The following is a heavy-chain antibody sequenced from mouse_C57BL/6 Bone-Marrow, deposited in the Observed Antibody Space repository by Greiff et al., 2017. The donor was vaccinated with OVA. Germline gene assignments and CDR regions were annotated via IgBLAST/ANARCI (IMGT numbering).Heavy chain of an antibody. CDR2: IDPENGDT. V-gene: IGHV14-4*01. Sequence: VQLQQSGAELVRPGASVKLSCTASGFNIKDDYMPWVKQRPEQGLEWIGWIDPENGDTEYASKFQGTATITADTSSNTAYLQLSSLTSEDTAVYYWTTWSLLDYWGQGTTLTVSS. CDR1: GFNIKDDY. CDR3: TTWSLLDY. D-gene: IGHD6-1*01. J-gene: IGHJ2*01.